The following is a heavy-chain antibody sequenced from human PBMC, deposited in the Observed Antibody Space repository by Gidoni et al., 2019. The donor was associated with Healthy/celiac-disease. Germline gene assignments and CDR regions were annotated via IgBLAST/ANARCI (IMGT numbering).Heavy chain of an antibody. Sequence: QVQLVQSGAEVKKPGASVQVSCKASGYTFTSYGISWVRQAPGQGLEWMGWISAYNGNTNYAQKLQGRVTMTTDTSTSTAYMELRSLRSDDTAVYYCAREGYSSSWYSPSYYYYGMDVWGQGTTVTVSS. J-gene: IGHJ6*02. V-gene: IGHV1-18*01. D-gene: IGHD6-13*01. CDR3: AREGYSSSWYSPSYYYYGMDV. CDR1: GYTFTSYG. CDR2: ISAYNGNT.